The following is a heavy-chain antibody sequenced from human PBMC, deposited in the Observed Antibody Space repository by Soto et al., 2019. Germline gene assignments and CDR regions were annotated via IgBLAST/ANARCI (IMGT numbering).Heavy chain of an antibody. CDR3: EHRPITFMASWFDP. CDR1: GFSLSTSGVA. D-gene: IGHD3-16*01. V-gene: IGHV2-5*02. J-gene: IGHJ5*02. Sequence: QITLKESGPTLVKPAQTLTLTCTFSGFSLSTSGVAVGWLRQPPGKAPEWLALVYWDDDKRYSPSLKSRLTITQDTYKNQVVLTMTNMEPVDTATYSCEHRPITFMASWFDPWGQGIPVTVSS. CDR2: VYWDDDK.